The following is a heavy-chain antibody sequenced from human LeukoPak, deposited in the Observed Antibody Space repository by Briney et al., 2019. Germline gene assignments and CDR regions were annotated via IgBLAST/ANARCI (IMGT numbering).Heavy chain of an antibody. J-gene: IGHJ4*02. CDR1: AFTFSRYW. D-gene: IGHD3-10*01. Sequence: GGSLRLSCAASAFTFSRYWTTWVRQAPGKGLEWVANINEDGSEKYYLDSVRGRFTISRDNAKNSLYLQMDSLRAEDTAVYYCASLFVYVSGARAFDYWAKGPLVTVSS. V-gene: IGHV3-7*01. CDR2: INEDGSEK. CDR3: ASLFVYVSGARAFDY.